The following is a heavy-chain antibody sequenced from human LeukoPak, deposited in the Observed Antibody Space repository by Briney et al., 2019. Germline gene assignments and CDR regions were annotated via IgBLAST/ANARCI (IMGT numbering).Heavy chain of an antibody. CDR1: GFPFRTYG. V-gene: IGHV3-30*03. CDR3: ARDGLELGFDY. Sequence: PGGPLGLSCAASGFPFRTYGMHWVRQAPGKGWKGVAVISYDGSNKYYADSVKGRFTISRDNSKNTLYLQMNSLRAEDTAVYYCARDGLELGFDYWGQGTLVTVSS. J-gene: IGHJ4*02. CDR2: ISYDGSNK. D-gene: IGHD6-13*01.